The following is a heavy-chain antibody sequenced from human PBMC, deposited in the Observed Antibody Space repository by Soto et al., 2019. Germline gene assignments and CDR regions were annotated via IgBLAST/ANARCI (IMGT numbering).Heavy chain of an antibody. Sequence: QVQLAQSANEVKKPGASVRVSCKAAGYTFIRYGIAWVRQAPGQGLEWMGWISPYNDYTVYAQKFQGRVSMTADTSTRTVYMNLRGLKSDYTAVYYCARGGYDDNSWGKLSHYGLDVWGQGTSVSVSS. V-gene: IGHV1-18*01. J-gene: IGHJ6*02. CDR3: ARGGYDDNSWGKLSHYGLDV. D-gene: IGHD3-16*01. CDR2: ISPYNDYT. CDR1: GYTFIRYG.